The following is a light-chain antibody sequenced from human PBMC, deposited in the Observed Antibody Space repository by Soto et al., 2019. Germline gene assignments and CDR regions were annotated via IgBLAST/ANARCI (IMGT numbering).Light chain of an antibody. CDR1: SSDIGAYNY. CDR3: SSYTRTNTWV. J-gene: IGLJ3*02. V-gene: IGLV2-14*01. Sequence: QSALTQPASVSGSPGQSITISCTGTSSDIGAYNYVSWYQHHPGKAPKLMLYEVSNRPSGVSNRFSGSKSGNTASLTISGLQSEDEADYYCSSYTRTNTWVFGGGTKSPS. CDR2: EVS.